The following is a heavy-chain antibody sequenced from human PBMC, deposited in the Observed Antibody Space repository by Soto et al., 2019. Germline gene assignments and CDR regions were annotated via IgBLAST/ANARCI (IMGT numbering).Heavy chain of an antibody. V-gene: IGHV3-21*02. CDR3: AKGSFGFDY. CDR1: GFSFSGYS. D-gene: IGHD3-10*01. J-gene: IGHJ4*02. CDR2: ISGDSAYI. Sequence: EVQLVESGGGLVQPGGSLRLSCAASGFSFSGYSMNWVRQAPAKGLEWVASISGDSAYIYHADSVKGRFTTSRDNSKNTLYLQMNSLRAEDTAIYYCAKGSFGFDYWGQGTLVTVSS.